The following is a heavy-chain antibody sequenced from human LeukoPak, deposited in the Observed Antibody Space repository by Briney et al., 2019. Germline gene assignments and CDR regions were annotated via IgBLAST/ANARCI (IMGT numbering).Heavy chain of an antibody. CDR3: ARGYSSGWCLGY. V-gene: IGHV3-48*03. CDR1: GFTFSSYE. CDR2: ISSSGSTI. Sequence: GRSLRLSCAASGFTFSSYEMNWVRQVPGKGLEWVSYISSSGSTIYYADSVKGRFTISRDNAKNSLYLQMNSLRAEDTAVYYCARGYSSGWCLGYWGQGTLVTVSS. J-gene: IGHJ4*02. D-gene: IGHD6-19*01.